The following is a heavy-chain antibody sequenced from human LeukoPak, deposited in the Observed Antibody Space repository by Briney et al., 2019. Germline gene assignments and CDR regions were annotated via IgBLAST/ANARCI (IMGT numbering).Heavy chain of an antibody. V-gene: IGHV5-51*01. D-gene: IGHD2/OR15-2a*01. CDR3: ARQGGAYFGNLVDL. CDR1: GYXFSSYW. Sequence: GESLKISCTASGYXFSSYWICWVRQMPGKGLEWMGIIYPDDSDTRYSPSFQGQVTISVDKSIRTAYLQWSSLRASDTAIYYCARQGGAYFGNLVDLWGKGTLVTVSS. J-gene: IGHJ5*02. CDR2: IYPDDSDT.